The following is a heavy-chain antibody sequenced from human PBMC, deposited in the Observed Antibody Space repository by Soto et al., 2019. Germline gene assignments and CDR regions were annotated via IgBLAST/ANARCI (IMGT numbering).Heavy chain of an antibody. CDR1: GFTFSSYA. J-gene: IGHJ6*02. CDR2: ISGSGGST. V-gene: IGHV3-23*01. D-gene: IGHD5-12*01. Sequence: EVQLLESGGGLVQPGGSLRLSCAASGFTFSSYAMSWVRQAPGKGLEWVSAISGSGGSTYYADSVKGRFTISRDNSTNSLYLQMDSLRAEDTDVYYCAKGDSGYDYSTLYYYGMDVWGQGTTVTVSS. CDR3: AKGDSGYDYSTLYYYGMDV.